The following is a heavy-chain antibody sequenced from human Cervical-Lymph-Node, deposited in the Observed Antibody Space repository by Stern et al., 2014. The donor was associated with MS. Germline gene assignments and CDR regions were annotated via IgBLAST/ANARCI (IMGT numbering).Heavy chain of an antibody. CDR2: ITSKADSETT. CDR1: GFTFGNAW. V-gene: IGHV3-15*01. D-gene: IGHD5-12*01. J-gene: IGHJ4*02. CDR3: SADLFGYGLGEY. Sequence: EEQLEESGGGLVKPGGSLRLSCAASGFTFGNAWMTWVRQAPGKGLEWVGRITSKADSETTKYDAPVKGRFTISRDDSKNTLYLQMSSLKTEDTAVYYCSADLFGYGLGEYWGQGSLVTVSS.